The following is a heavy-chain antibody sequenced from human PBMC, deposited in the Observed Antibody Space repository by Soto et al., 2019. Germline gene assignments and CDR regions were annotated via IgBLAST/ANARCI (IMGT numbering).Heavy chain of an antibody. D-gene: IGHD2-2*01. CDR3: ARGGDIVVVPAAEDNWFDP. J-gene: IGHJ5*02. Sequence: GSLRLSCAASGFTFSSYGMHWVRQAPGKGLEWVAVISYDGSNKYYADSVKGRFTISRDNSKNTLYLQMNSLRAEDTAVYYCARGGDIVVVPAAEDNWFDPWGQGTLVTVSS. V-gene: IGHV3-30*03. CDR2: ISYDGSNK. CDR1: GFTFSSYG.